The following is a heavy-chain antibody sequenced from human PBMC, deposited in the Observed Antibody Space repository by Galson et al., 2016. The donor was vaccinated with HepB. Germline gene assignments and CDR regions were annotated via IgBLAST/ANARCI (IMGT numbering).Heavy chain of an antibody. CDR3: AKPRVQTTPYDAFDI. J-gene: IGHJ3*02. D-gene: IGHD2-15*01. V-gene: IGHV3-33*06. CDR2: IWYDGSKK. Sequence: SLRLSCAASGFSFRIYGMHWVRQAPGKGLEWVAVIWYDGSKKYYADSMKGRFTISRDNSKNTLHLQMNSVRAEDTAVYYCAKPRVQTTPYDAFDIWGQGTMVTVSS. CDR1: GFSFRIYG.